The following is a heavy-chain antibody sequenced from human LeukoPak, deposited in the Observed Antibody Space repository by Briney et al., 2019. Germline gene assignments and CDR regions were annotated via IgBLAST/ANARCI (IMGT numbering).Heavy chain of an antibody. CDR3: ARDLLVVGATYWFDP. Sequence: ASVKVSCKASGYTFTRYGISWVRQAPGQGLEWMGWISAYNGNTNYAQKLQGRVTMTTDTSTSTAYMELRSLRSDDTAVYYCARDLLVVGATYWFDPWGQGTLVTVSS. V-gene: IGHV1-18*01. J-gene: IGHJ5*02. D-gene: IGHD1-26*01. CDR1: GYTFTRYG. CDR2: ISAYNGNT.